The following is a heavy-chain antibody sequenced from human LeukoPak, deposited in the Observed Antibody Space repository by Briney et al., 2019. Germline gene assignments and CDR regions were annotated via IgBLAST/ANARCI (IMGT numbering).Heavy chain of an antibody. D-gene: IGHD5-24*01. V-gene: IGHV1-18*01. J-gene: IGHJ4*02. CDR3: ARLLSGWLQFHDGGFDY. CDR2: ISAYNGNT. CDR1: GYTFTSYG. Sequence: ASVKVSCKASGYTFTSYGISWVRQAPGQGLEWMGWISAYNGNTNYAQKFQGRVTITADKSTSTAYMELSSLRSEDTAVYYCARLLSGWLQFHDGGFDYWGQGTLVTVSS.